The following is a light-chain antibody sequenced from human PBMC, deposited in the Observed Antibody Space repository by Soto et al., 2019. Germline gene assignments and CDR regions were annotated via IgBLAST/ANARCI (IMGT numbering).Light chain of an antibody. J-gene: IGLJ1*01. CDR2: EVS. Sequence: QSVLTQPAPVSGSDGQSITISCTGTSSDIGGYNYVSWYQHHPGKAPTLMIYEVSHRPSGVSHRFSGSKSGNTASLTISGLQADDETDYYCSSYTTNSTYVFGTGTKVTVL. CDR1: SSDIGGYNY. CDR3: SSYTTNSTYV. V-gene: IGLV2-14*01.